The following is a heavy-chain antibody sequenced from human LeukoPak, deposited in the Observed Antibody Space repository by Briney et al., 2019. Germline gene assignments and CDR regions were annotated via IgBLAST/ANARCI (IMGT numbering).Heavy chain of an antibody. CDR1: GGTFSSYA. D-gene: IGHD6-13*01. Sequence: SVKVSCKASGGTFSSYAIRWVRPAPGQGLEWMGRIIPILGIANYAQKFQGRVTITADKSTSTAYMELSSLRSEDTAVYYCASLAGSSSSAYLDYWGQGTLVTVSS. CDR2: IIPILGIA. CDR3: ASLAGSSSSAYLDY. V-gene: IGHV1-69*04. J-gene: IGHJ4*02.